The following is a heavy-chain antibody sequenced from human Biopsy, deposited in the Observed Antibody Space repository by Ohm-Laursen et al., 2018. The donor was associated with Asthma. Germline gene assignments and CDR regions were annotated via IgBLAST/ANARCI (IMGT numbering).Heavy chain of an antibody. Sequence: SETLSLTCAVYGGSFSSNYWSWIRQSPGTGLEWIGFVFWSGTTHYSRSLERRLSISIDTTRNEFSMRLRSVTAADTAVYFCARVASYGDLYFGIDVWGPGTTVSVS. D-gene: IGHD4-17*01. CDR2: VFWSGTT. J-gene: IGHJ6*02. CDR3: ARVASYGDLYFGIDV. CDR1: GGSFSSNY. V-gene: IGHV4-59*08.